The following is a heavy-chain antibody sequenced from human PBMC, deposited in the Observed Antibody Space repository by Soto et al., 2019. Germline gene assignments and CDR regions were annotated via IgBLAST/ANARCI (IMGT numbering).Heavy chain of an antibody. Sequence: QVQLVESGAEVKKPGASVKVSCKASGYTFTNYGISWVRQAPGQGLEWMGWISGYNGNTKDAQKFQGRVTMTTDTPTGTADMELRSLRSDVTAGYYCAREREYYCERSGNSDYHYGMDVWGQGTKVTVS. J-gene: IGHJ6*02. CDR3: AREREYYCERSGNSDYHYGMDV. D-gene: IGHD3-22*01. CDR1: GYTFTNYG. CDR2: ISGYNGNT. V-gene: IGHV1-18*04.